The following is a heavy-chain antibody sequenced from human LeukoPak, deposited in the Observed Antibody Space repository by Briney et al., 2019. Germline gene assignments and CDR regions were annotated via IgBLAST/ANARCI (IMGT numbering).Heavy chain of an antibody. D-gene: IGHD6-13*01. Sequence: SETLSLTCAVSGGSISNENWWGWVRRPPGKGLEWIGEIYHSGSTNYIPSLKSRVTMSVDKSKNQFSLKLTSVTAADTAVYYCARGFRYSSGWYKYYYFDYWGQGTLVTVSS. CDR1: GGSISNENW. V-gene: IGHV4-4*02. J-gene: IGHJ4*02. CDR3: ARGFRYSSGWYKYYYFDY. CDR2: IYHSGST.